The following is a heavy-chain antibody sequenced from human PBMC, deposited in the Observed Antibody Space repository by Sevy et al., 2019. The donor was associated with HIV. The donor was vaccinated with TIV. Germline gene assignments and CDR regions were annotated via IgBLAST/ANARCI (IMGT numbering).Heavy chain of an antibody. D-gene: IGHD5-18*01. CDR2: IKQDGSEM. CDR1: GFTNDFL. V-gene: IGHV3-7*01. Sequence: GGSLRLSCSASGFTNDFLMSWVRQAPGKALEWVANIKQDGSEMFYVDSVEGRFIISRDNAKNSIYLQMNTLRVEDTAVYYCTRDRSYGYFDSWGQGTLVTVSS. CDR3: TRDRSYGYFDS. J-gene: IGHJ4*02.